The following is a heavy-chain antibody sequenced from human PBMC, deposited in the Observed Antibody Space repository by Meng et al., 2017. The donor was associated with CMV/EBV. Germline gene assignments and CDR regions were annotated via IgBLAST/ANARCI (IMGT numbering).Heavy chain of an antibody. CDR3: VFEGVDILTGSYKKFFDS. Sequence: SVKVSCKGSGIPFRPHAINWVRLAPGHGLEWMGGIMPLSGFTSYAQRFQGRITITADQSTSTTYMDLSSLTSEDAAVYYCVFEGVDILTGSYKKFFDSWGQGTLVTVSS. CDR2: IMPLSGFT. CDR1: GIPFRPHA. J-gene: IGHJ4*02. V-gene: IGHV1-69*10. D-gene: IGHD3-9*01.